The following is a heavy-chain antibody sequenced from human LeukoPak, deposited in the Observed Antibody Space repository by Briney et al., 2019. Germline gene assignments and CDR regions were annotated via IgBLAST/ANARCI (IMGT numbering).Heavy chain of an antibody. D-gene: IGHD2-15*01. CDR2: INHSGST. CDR1: GGSFSGYY. CDR3: ARFPAVVVAATTLWGTDAFDI. Sequence: KPSETLSLTCAVYGGSFSGYYWSWLRQPPGKGLEWIGEINHSGSTNYNPSLKSRVTISVDTSKNQFSLKLSSVTAADTAVYYCARFPAVVVAATTLWGTDAFDIWGQGTMVTVSS. V-gene: IGHV4-34*01. J-gene: IGHJ3*02.